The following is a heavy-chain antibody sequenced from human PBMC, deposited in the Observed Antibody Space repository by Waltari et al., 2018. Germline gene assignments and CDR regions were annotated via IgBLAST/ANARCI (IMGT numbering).Heavy chain of an antibody. D-gene: IGHD3-16*02. CDR2: INSDGSST. CDR1: GFTFSSYW. Sequence: EVQLVESGGGLVQPGGSLRLSCAASGFTFSSYWMHWVRQAPGKGLVWVSRINSDGSSTSYADSVKGRFTISRDNAKNTLYLQMNSLRAEDTAVYYCARDGHLRLGELSLGDWGQGTLVTVSS. CDR3: ARDGHLRLGELSLGD. V-gene: IGHV3-74*01. J-gene: IGHJ4*02.